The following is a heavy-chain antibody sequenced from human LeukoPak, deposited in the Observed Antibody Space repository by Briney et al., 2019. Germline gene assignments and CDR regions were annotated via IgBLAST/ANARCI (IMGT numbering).Heavy chain of an antibody. CDR3: AKAPVASCRGAYCYPFDS. CDR1: GFTLSTYA. V-gene: IGHV3-23*01. CDR2: TSSSDAGT. J-gene: IGHJ4*02. D-gene: IGHD2-21*01. Sequence: PGGSLRLSCAASGFTLSTYAMRWVRQTPGKGLEWVAATSSSDAGTYHADSVRGRFTISRDNSKNTLYLQMNSLRAEDAAGYFCAKAPVASCRGAYCYPFDSWGEGALVTVSS.